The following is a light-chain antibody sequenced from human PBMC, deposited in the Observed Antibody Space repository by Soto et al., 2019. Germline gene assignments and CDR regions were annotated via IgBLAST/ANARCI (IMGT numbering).Light chain of an antibody. V-gene: IGKV1-12*01. CDR1: QDISSW. Sequence: QLTQSPAYVSASVGDSVTITCRASQDISSWLAWYQHKPGRAPKLLVYAASILQSGVPSRFSGSRSGTDFTLTISSLQPEDFATYYCQQANSFPYSFGQGTKLEIK. CDR2: AAS. J-gene: IGKJ2*03. CDR3: QQANSFPYS.